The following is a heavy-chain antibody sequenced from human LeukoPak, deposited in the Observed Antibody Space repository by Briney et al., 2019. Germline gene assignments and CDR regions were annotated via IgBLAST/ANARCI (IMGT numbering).Heavy chain of an antibody. J-gene: IGHJ3*02. Sequence: SETLSLTCTVSGGSISSYYWSWIRQPPGKGLEWIGYIYYSGSTNYNPSLKSRVTISVDTSKNQFSLKLSSVTAADTAVYYCARRESYTFDIWGQGTMVTVSS. CDR2: IYYSGST. CDR3: ARRESYTFDI. V-gene: IGHV4-59*08. D-gene: IGHD3-10*01. CDR1: GGSISSYY.